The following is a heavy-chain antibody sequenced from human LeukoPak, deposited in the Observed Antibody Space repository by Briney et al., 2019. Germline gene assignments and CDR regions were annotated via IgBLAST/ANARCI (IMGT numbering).Heavy chain of an antibody. CDR2: ISSSGSTI. J-gene: IGHJ6*03. CDR3: ARSIVVVPAAPYYYYYMDV. V-gene: IGHV3-48*04. D-gene: IGHD2-2*01. Sequence: PGGSLRLSCAASGFTFNTYGMSWVRQAPGKGLEWVSYISSSGSTIYYADSVKGRFTISRDNAKNSLYLQMNSLRAEDTAVYYCARSIVVVPAAPYYYYYMDVWGKGTTVTVSS. CDR1: GFTFNTYG.